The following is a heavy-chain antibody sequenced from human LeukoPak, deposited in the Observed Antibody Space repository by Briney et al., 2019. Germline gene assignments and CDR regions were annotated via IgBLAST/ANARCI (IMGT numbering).Heavy chain of an antibody. Sequence: ASVKDSCEASGYTFTSYYMHWVRQAPGQGLEWMGIINPSGGSTSYAQKFQGRVTMTRDMSTSTVYMELSSLRSEDTAVYYCASSLGIVGATAFDYWGQGTLVTVSS. V-gene: IGHV1-46*01. CDR3: ASSLGIVGATAFDY. CDR1: GYTFTSYY. D-gene: IGHD1-26*01. J-gene: IGHJ4*02. CDR2: INPSGGST.